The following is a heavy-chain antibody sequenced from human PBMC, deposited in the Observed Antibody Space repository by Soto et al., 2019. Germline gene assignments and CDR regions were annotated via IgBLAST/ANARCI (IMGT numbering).Heavy chain of an antibody. CDR1: GGTLSDHG. J-gene: IGHJ3*02. Sequence: QVQLEQSGAEVKKPGSSVKISCKASGGTLSDHGVSWLRQAPGHGLEWVGGTIPVFNTAKYAPTFQGRVTIAADKSTNIAYMELGSLISDDTAFYYCARGVYGSGNYYTVPSAFDIWGQGTLVIVSS. CDR2: TIPVFNTA. CDR3: ARGVYGSGNYYTVPSAFDI. D-gene: IGHD3-10*01. V-gene: IGHV1-69*06.